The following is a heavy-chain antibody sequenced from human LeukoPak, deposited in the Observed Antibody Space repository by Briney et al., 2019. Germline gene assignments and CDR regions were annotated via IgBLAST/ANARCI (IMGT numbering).Heavy chain of an antibody. D-gene: IGHD1-26*01. J-gene: IGHJ4*02. Sequence: ASVKVSCKASGYTFTSYDINWVRQAPGQGHEWMGWVNPNSGNTGYAQTFQGRVTMTRNTSISTAYMELSSLRSEDTAVYYCARGRFRWELEIRDFDYWGQETLVTVSS. V-gene: IGHV1-8*01. CDR3: ARGRFRWELEIRDFDY. CDR1: GYTFTSYD. CDR2: VNPNSGNT.